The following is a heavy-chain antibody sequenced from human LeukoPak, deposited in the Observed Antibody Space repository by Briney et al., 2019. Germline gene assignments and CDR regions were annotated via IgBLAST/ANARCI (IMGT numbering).Heavy chain of an antibody. CDR2: ISDTT. CDR1: GFTFSSYA. CDR3: AKAQAITGRNLFDP. Sequence: GRSLRLSCAASGFTFSSYAMSWVRQAPGKGLEWVSAISDTTYYTDSVKGRFTISRDNSKNTLYLQMNSLRTEDTAIYYCAKAQAITGRNLFDPWGQGTLVTVSS. D-gene: IGHD1-20*01. J-gene: IGHJ5*02. V-gene: IGHV3-23*01.